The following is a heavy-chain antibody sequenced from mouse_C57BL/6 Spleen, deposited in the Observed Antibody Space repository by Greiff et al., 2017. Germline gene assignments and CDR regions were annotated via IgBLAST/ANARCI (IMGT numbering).Heavy chain of an antibody. CDR3: ARDGRYGRYDY. D-gene: IGHD1-1*01. Sequence: EVMLVESGGGLVKPGGSLKLSCAASGFTFSSYAMSWVRQTPEKRLEWVATISDGGSYTYYPDNVKGRFTISRDNAKNNLYLQMSHLKSEDTAMYYCARDGRYGRYDYWGQGTTLTVSS. CDR2: ISDGGSYT. J-gene: IGHJ2*01. V-gene: IGHV5-4*01. CDR1: GFTFSSYA.